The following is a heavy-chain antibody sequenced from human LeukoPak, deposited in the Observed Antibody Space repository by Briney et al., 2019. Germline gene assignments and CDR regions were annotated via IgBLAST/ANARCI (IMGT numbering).Heavy chain of an antibody. Sequence: PGGSLRLSCAASGFTFSSYWMHWVRQAPGKGLVWVSRINSDGSSTSYADSVKGRFTISRDNAKNSLYLQMNSLRAEDTAVYYCARENGGYDQGDDAFDIWGQGTMVTVSS. J-gene: IGHJ3*02. V-gene: IGHV3-74*01. CDR1: GFTFSSYW. CDR2: INSDGSST. D-gene: IGHD5-12*01. CDR3: ARENGGYDQGDDAFDI.